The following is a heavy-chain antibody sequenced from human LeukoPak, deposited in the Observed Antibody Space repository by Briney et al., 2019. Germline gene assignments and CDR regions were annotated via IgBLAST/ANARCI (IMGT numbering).Heavy chain of an antibody. CDR1: GYTFSSYS. D-gene: IGHD2-21*02. CDR3: ASRVTGDDAFDI. CDR2: ISTYNGNT. V-gene: IGHV1-18*01. J-gene: IGHJ3*02. Sequence: ASVKVSCKASGYTFSSYSINWVRQAPGQGLEWMGWISTYNGNTNYAQKLQGRVTMTTDTSTSTAYMELRSLRSDDTAVYYCASRVTGDDAFDIWGQGTMVTVSS.